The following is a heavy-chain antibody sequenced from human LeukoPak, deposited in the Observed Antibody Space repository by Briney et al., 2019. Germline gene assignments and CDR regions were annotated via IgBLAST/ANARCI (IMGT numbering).Heavy chain of an antibody. CDR2: IKSKTDGGTT. V-gene: IGHV3-15*01. CDR3: AAVSVDYGDSSFDF. CDR1: GFTFSNAW. Sequence: GGSLRLSCAASGFTFSNAWMSWVRQAPGKGLEWVGRIKSKTDGGTTDYAEPVKGRFTISRDDSKKTLYLQMNSLKTEDTALYYCAAVSVDYGDSSFDFRGQGTLVTVSS. D-gene: IGHD4-17*01. J-gene: IGHJ4*02.